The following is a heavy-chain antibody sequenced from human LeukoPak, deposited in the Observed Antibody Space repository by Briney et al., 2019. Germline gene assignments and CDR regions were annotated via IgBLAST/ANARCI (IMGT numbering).Heavy chain of an antibody. V-gene: IGHV4-34*01. J-gene: IGHJ5*02. CDR2: INHSGST. Sequence: SETLSLTCAVYGGSFSGYYWSWIRQPPGKGLEWIGEINHSGSTNYNPSLKSRVTISVDTSKNQFSLKLSSVTAADTAVYYCARVLVVVPAAMVSGNRFDPWGQGTLVTVSS. D-gene: IGHD2-2*01. CDR1: GGSFSGYY. CDR3: ARVLVVVPAAMVSGNRFDP.